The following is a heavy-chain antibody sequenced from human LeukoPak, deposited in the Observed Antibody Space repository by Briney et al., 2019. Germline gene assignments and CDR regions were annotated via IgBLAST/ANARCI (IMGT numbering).Heavy chain of an antibody. CDR2: ISGSGGST. J-gene: IGHJ4*02. CDR1: GFIFSSYA. D-gene: IGHD3-10*01. V-gene: IGHV3-23*01. CDR3: AKDKVRGVIPYYFDY. Sequence: GGSLRLSCAASGFIFSSYAMSWVRQAPGKGLEWVSAISGSGGSTYYADSVKGRFTISRDNSKNTLYLQMNSLRAEDTAVYYCAKDKVRGVIPYYFDYWGQGTLVTVSS.